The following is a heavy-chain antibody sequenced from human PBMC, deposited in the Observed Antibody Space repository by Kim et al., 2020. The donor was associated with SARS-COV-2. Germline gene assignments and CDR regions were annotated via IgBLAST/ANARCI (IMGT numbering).Heavy chain of an antibody. J-gene: IGHJ4*02. D-gene: IGHD6-19*01. CDR3: AGDQCSSGCIEDY. Sequence: YAEAWKGRLTTARDNAKNSLYLQMNSLRAEDTAVYYCAGDQCSSGCIEDYWGQGTLVTVSS. V-gene: IGHV3-11*06.